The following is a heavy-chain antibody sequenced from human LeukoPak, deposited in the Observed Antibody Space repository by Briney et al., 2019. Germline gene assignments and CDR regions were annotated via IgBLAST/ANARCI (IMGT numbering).Heavy chain of an antibody. Sequence: SETLSLTCAVSGYSISSGYYWSWIRQPPGKGLEWIGNIYHSGSTYYNPSLKSRVTISLDTSKNQFSLKLSSVTAADTAVYYCATNYGSGSYYILVYWGQGTLVTVSS. J-gene: IGHJ4*02. CDR1: GYSISSGYY. V-gene: IGHV4-38-2*01. CDR2: IYHSGST. D-gene: IGHD3-10*01. CDR3: ATNYGSGSYYILVY.